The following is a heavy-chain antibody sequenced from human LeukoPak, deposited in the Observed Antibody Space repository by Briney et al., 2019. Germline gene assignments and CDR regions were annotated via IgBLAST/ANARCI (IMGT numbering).Heavy chain of an antibody. CDR2: IYPGDSDT. CDR1: GYSFTSYW. Sequence: GESLKISCKGSGYSFTSYWIGWVRQMPGKGLEWMGIIYPGDSDTRYSPSFQGQVTISADKSISTAYLQWSSLKASDTAMYYCARHRMAHHYGDYDAFDIWGQGTMVTVSS. CDR3: ARHRMAHHYGDYDAFDI. V-gene: IGHV5-51*01. J-gene: IGHJ3*02. D-gene: IGHD4-17*01.